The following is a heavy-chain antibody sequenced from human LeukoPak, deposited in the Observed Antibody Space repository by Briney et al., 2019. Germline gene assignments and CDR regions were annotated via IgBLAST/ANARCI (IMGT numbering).Heavy chain of an antibody. Sequence: SETLSLTCTVSGYSISSGYYWGWIRQPPGKGLEWIGSIYHSGSTYYNPSLKSRVTISVDTSKNQFSLKLSSVTAADTAVYYCARSYNYDILTGYYPLPLSLVPFFDYWGQGTLVTVSS. V-gene: IGHV4-38-2*02. CDR2: IYHSGST. CDR1: GYSISSGYY. J-gene: IGHJ4*02. CDR3: ARSYNYDILTGYYPLPLSLVPFFDY. D-gene: IGHD3-9*01.